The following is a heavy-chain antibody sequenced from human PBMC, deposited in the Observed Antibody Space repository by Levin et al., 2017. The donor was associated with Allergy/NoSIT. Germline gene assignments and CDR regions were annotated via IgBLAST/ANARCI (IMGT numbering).Heavy chain of an antibody. V-gene: IGHV1-18*01. D-gene: IGHD2-8*02. CDR1: GYTFTSYG. CDR3: ATNIALSGGGNWFDT. J-gene: IGHJ5*02. CDR2: ISGYNGNT. Sequence: ASVKVSCKASGYTFTSYGISWVRQAPGQGLEWMGWISGYNGNTNYAQNLQGRVTMTTDTSTSTAYMELRSLRYDDTAVYYCATNIALSGGGNWFDTWGQGTLVTVSS.